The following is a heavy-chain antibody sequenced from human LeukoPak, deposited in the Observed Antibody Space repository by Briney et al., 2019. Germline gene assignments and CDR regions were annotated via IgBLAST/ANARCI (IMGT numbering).Heavy chain of an antibody. CDR3: ARPMVYANDAFDI. J-gene: IGHJ3*02. V-gene: IGHV4-4*09. CDR2: IYTSGST. D-gene: IGHD2-8*01. Sequence: SETLSLTCTVSGGSISSYYWSWIRQPPGKGLEWIGYIYTSGSTNYNPSLESRVTISVDTSKNQFSLKLSSVTAADTAVYYCARPMVYANDAFDIWGQGTMVTVSS. CDR1: GGSISSYY.